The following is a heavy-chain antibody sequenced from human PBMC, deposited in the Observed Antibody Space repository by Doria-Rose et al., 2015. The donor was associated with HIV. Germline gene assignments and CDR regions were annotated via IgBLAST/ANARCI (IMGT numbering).Heavy chain of an antibody. V-gene: IGHV4-34*04. CDR2: INHSGSN. J-gene: IGHJ6*02. CDR1: GGSFSGYY. CDR3: ARGLLRGGWNDVGYYYGMDV. Sequence: VQLQQWGAGLVKPSETLSLTCAVFGGSFSGYYWSWIRQPPGKGLEWIGEINHSGSNNEQPSIRSRATISLDTSKNPFSLKLSSVTAADTAVYYCARGLLRGGWNDVGYYYGMDVWGQGTTVTVSS. D-gene: IGHD1-1*01.